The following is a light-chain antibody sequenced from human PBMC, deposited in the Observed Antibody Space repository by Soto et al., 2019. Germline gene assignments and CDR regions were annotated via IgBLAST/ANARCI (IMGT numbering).Light chain of an antibody. V-gene: IGLV1-47*01. J-gene: IGLJ3*02. Sequence: QSVLTQPPSASGTPGQKITISCSGSSSNIGSNYVYWYQQLPGTAPKLLIYDNNHRPSGVPDRFSGSKSGTSASLAVSGLRSEDEADYYCSAWDDSLSGPVFGGGTKLTVL. CDR1: SSNIGSNY. CDR3: SAWDDSLSGPV. CDR2: DNN.